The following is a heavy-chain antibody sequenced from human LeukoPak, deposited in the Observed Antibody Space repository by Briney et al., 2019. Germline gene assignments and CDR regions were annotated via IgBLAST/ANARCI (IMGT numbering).Heavy chain of an antibody. D-gene: IGHD2-2*02. CDR2: MNQSGSS. CDR3: ARRQNSGGYSP. CDR1: GGSFSGYY. J-gene: IGHJ5*02. V-gene: IGHV4-34*01. Sequence: SETLSLTCAVYGGSFSGYYWSWIRQPPGKGLEWIGEMNQSGSSIYNPSLKSRVTISLDTSKNHFSLKLSSVTAADTAVYYCARRQNSGGYSPWGQGTLVTVSS.